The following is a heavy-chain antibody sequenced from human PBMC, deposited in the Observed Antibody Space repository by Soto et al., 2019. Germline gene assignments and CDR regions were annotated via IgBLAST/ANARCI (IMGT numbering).Heavy chain of an antibody. Sequence: PVESLKIFCKGSGYSFTSYFIGWVRQMPGKGLEWMGIIYPGDSDTRYSPSFQGQVTISADKSVSTAYLQWSSLKASDTAMYYCARLSSGWSDDYYFDYWGQGTLVTVSS. D-gene: IGHD6-19*01. J-gene: IGHJ4*02. V-gene: IGHV5-51*01. CDR1: GYSFTSYF. CDR3: ARLSSGWSDDYYFDY. CDR2: IYPGDSDT.